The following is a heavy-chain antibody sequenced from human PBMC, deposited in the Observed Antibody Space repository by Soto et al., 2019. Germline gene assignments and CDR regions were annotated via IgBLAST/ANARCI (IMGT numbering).Heavy chain of an antibody. CDR1: GGTFSSYA. Sequence: ASVKVSCKASGGTFSSYAISWVRQAPGQGLEWMGGIIPIFGTANYAQKFQGRVTITADESTSTAYMELSSLRSEDTAVYYCARVGGFGPAPKREFDPWGQGTLVTVSS. J-gene: IGHJ5*02. D-gene: IGHD3-10*01. V-gene: IGHV1-69*13. CDR3: ARVGGFGPAPKREFDP. CDR2: IIPIFGTA.